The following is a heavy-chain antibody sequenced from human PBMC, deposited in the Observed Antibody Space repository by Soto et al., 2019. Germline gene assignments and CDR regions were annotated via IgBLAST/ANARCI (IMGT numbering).Heavy chain of an antibody. CDR2: ISYDGSNK. J-gene: IGHJ6*02. CDR1: GFTFSSYA. V-gene: IGHV3-30-3*01. Sequence: QVQLVESGGGVVQPGRSLRLSCAASGFTFSSYAMHWVRQAPGKGLEWVAVISYDGSNKYYADSVKGRFTISRDNSKNTMDLQMNSLRAEDTAVYYCARDHVVVADTFRASYYGMDVWGQGTTVTVSS. CDR3: ARDHVVVADTFRASYYGMDV. D-gene: IGHD2-15*01.